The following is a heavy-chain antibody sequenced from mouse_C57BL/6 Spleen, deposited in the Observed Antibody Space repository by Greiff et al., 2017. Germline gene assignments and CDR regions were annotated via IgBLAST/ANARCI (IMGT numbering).Heavy chain of an antibody. J-gene: IGHJ3*01. Sequence: EVQLQESGPGLVKPSPSLSLSCSVTGYSITSCYYWNWIRQFPGNKLEWMGYISYDGSNNYNPSLKNRISITRDTSKNQFFLKLNSVTTEDTATYYCARDGYYGSSPWFAYWGQGTLVTVSA. CDR1: GYSITSCYY. D-gene: IGHD1-1*01. V-gene: IGHV3-6*01. CDR3: ARDGYYGSSPWFAY. CDR2: ISYDGSN.